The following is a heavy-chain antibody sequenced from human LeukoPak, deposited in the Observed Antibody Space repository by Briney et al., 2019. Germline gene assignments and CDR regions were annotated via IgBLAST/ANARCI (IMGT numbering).Heavy chain of an antibody. CDR2: IYYSGST. CDR1: GGSISGYH. Sequence: PSETLSLTCTVSGGSISGYHWNWIRHPPGKGLEWIGDIYYSGSTNYNPSLKSRVTISLDTSKTQFSLNLNSVTAADTAVYYCARLRCSGGSCYDDYWGQGTLVTVSS. V-gene: IGHV4-59*08. J-gene: IGHJ4*02. D-gene: IGHD2-15*01. CDR3: ARLRCSGGSCYDDY.